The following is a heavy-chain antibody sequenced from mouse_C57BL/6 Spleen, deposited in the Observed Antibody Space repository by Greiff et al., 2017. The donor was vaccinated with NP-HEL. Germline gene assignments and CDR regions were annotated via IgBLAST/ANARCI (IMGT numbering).Heavy chain of an antibody. CDR3: ARCPYYYGSSSLSWYFDV. V-gene: IGHV1-84*01. J-gene: IGHJ1*03. CDR2: IYPGSGNT. D-gene: IGHD1-1*01. Sequence: VQLQQSGPELVKPGASVKISCKASGYTFTDYYINWVKQRPGQGLEWIGWIYPGSGNTKYNEKFKGKATLTVDTSSSTAYMQLSSLTSEDSAVYFCARCPYYYGSSSLSWYFDVWGTGTTVTVSS. CDR1: GYTFTDYY.